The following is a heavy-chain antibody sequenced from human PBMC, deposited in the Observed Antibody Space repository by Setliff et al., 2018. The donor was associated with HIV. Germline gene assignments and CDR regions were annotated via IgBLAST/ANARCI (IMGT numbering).Heavy chain of an antibody. Sequence: SETLSLTCSVSGGSMSGYYWNWIRQPAGKGLEWIGRIYSSGSTNHNPSLKSRVTMSVDTSKNQFSLSLSSVTAADTAVYFCARDPGCTSGSTFHFDYWGQGTLVTVSS. J-gene: IGHJ4*02. CDR3: ARDPGCTSGSTFHFDY. CDR2: IYSSGST. V-gene: IGHV4-4*07. CDR1: GGSMSGYY. D-gene: IGHD5-12*01.